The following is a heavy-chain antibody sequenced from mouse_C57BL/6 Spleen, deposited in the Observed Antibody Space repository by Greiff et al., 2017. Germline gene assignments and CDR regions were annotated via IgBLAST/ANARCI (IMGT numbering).Heavy chain of an antibody. V-gene: IGHV7-3*01. Sequence: EVHLVESGGGLVQPGGSLSLSCAASGFTFTDYYMSWVRQPPGKALEWLGFIRNKANGYTTEYSASVKGRFTISRYNSQSILYLQMNALGAEDSASDYCARVPSTVFFDYWGQGTTLTVSS. J-gene: IGHJ2*01. CDR3: ARVPSTVFFDY. CDR2: IRNKANGYTT. CDR1: GFTFTDYY. D-gene: IGHD4-1*02.